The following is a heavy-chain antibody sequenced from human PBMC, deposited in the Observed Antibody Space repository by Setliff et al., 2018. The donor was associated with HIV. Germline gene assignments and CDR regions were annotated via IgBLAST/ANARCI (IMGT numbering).Heavy chain of an antibody. CDR1: GGSISSGTYY. V-gene: IGHV4-61*10. CDR2: TYTSGST. Sequence: SETLSLTCTVSGGSISSGTYYWSWIRQPTGKGLEWIGHTYTSGSTSGSANYNPSLKSRVTISVDMSKNQFSLKLSSVTAADTAVYYCARCPSPPYCTSTTCYVDYYYMDVWGKGTTVTVS. CDR3: ARCPSPPYCTSTTCYVDYYYMDV. D-gene: IGHD2-2*01. J-gene: IGHJ6*03.